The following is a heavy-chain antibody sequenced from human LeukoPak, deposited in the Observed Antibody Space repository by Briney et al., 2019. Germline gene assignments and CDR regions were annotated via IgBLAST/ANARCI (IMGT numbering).Heavy chain of an antibody. CDR2: INPSGGST. J-gene: IGHJ5*02. D-gene: IGHD3-16*02. V-gene: IGHV1-46*01. CDR3: ARDSPYYDYVWGSYRTRGDNWFDP. CDR1: GYTFTSYY. Sequence: ASVKVSCKASGYTFTSYYMHWVRQAPGQGLEWMGLINPSGGSTSYAQKFQGRVTMTRDMSTSTVYMELSSLRSEDTAVYYCARDSPYYDYVWGSYRTRGDNWFDPWGQGTLVTVSS.